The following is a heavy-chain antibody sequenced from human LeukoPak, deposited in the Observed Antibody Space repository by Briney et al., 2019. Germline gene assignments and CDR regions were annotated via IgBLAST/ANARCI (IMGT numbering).Heavy chain of an antibody. CDR2: ISSTSSYI. CDR1: GFTFSSYS. J-gene: IGHJ4*02. CDR3: ARGFTGILGQEYYFDY. D-gene: IGHD2/OR15-2a*01. Sequence: GGSLRLSCAASGFTFSSYSMNWVRQAPGKGLEWVSSISSTSSYIYYADSMKGRFTISRDNAKNSLYLQMNSLRAEDTAVYYCARGFTGILGQEYYFDYWGQGTLVTVSS. V-gene: IGHV3-21*01.